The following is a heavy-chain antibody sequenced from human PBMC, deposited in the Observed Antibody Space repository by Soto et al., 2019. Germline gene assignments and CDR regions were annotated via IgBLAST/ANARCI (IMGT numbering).Heavy chain of an antibody. CDR1: GFTFSSYS. V-gene: IGHV3-48*02. J-gene: IGHJ4*02. D-gene: IGHD2-2*01. CDR2: ISSSSSTI. Sequence: GGSLRLSCAAFGFTFSSYSMNWVRQAPGKGLEWVSYISSSSSTIYYADSVKGRFTISRDNAKISLYLQMNSLRDEDTAVYYCVKDGGYCSSSTCYSPRNHYFDSWGQGTLVTVSS. CDR3: VKDGGYCSSSTCYSPRNHYFDS.